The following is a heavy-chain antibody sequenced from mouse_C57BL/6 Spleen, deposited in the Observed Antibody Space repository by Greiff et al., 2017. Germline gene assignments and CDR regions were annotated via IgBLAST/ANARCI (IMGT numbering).Heavy chain of an antibody. V-gene: IGHV1-15*01. CDR3: TRLLSWFAY. CDR1: GYTFTDYE. CDR2: IDPETGGT. Sequence: QVHVKQSGAELVRTGASVTLSCKASGYTFTDYEMHWVKQTPVHGLEWIGAIDPETGGTAYNQKFKGKAILTADKSSSTAYMELRSLTSEDSAVYYCTRLLSWFAYWGQGTLVTVSA. J-gene: IGHJ3*01.